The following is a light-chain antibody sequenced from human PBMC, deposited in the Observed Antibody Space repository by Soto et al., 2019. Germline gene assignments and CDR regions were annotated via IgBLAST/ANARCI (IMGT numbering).Light chain of an antibody. J-gene: IGKJ5*01. CDR3: QQRSNWPPIT. CDR2: DAY. V-gene: IGKV3-11*01. CDR1: QSFRGL. Sequence: FVLTQSPVTLSLSPGERATLSCRSSQSFRGLLAWYQQKPGQAPRLLIYDAYNRATGIPPRFSGSGSGTDFTLTISSLEPEDFAVYYCQQRSNWPPITFGQGTRLEIK.